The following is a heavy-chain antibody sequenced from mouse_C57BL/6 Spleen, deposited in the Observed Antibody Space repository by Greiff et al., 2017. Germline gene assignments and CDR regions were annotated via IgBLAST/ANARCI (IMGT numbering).Heavy chain of an antibody. CDR1: GYSITSGYY. CDR3: ARAPLYYSNPYWYFDV. V-gene: IGHV3-6*01. D-gene: IGHD2-5*01. J-gene: IGHJ1*03. Sequence: ESGPGLVKPSQSLSLTCSVTGYSITSGYYWNWIRQFPGNKLEWMGYISYDGSHNYNPSLKNRISITRDTSKNQFFLKLNSVTTEDTATYYCARAPLYYSNPYWYFDVWGTGTTVTVSS. CDR2: ISYDGSH.